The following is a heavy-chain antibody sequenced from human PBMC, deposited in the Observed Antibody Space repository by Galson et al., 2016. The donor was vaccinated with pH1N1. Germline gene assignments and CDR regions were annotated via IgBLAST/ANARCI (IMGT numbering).Heavy chain of an antibody. CDR3: ARVGHGDYVGWFYP. D-gene: IGHD4-17*01. CDR1: GGSISSGDYY. Sequence: TLSLTCTVSGGSISSGDYYWSWIRQPPGKGLEWIGDIYYSGSTYYNPSLNSRVTITVETSKNQFSLTLSSVTAADTAVYYCARVGHGDYVGWFYPWGQGTLVTVSS. J-gene: IGHJ5*02. V-gene: IGHV4-30-4*01. CDR2: IYYSGST.